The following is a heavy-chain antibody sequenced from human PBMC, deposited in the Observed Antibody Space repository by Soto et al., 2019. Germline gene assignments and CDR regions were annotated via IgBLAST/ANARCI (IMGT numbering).Heavy chain of an antibody. CDR1: GFTFSSYA. CDR3: AKDSLVMDIRGGGYYGIYYYYGMDV. J-gene: IGHJ6*02. CDR2: ISGSGGST. D-gene: IGHD3-3*01. V-gene: IGHV3-23*01. Sequence: EVQLLESGGGLVQPGGSLRLSCAASGFTFSSYAMSWVRQAPGKGLEWVSAISGSGGSTYYADSVKGRFTISRDNSKNTLYLQMNSMRAEDTAVYYCAKDSLVMDIRGGGYYGIYYYYGMDVWGRGTTVTVSS.